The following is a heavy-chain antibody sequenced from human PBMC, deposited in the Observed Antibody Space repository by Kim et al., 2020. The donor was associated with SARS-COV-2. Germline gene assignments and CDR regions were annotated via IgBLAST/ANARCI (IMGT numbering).Heavy chain of an antibody. CDR3: AKDPLDDYDWFDP. V-gene: IGHV3-23*01. J-gene: IGHJ5*02. Sequence: YADSVKGRFTISRDNSKNTLYLQMNSLRAEDTAVYYCAKDPLDDYDWFDPWGQGTLVTVSS. D-gene: IGHD4-17*01.